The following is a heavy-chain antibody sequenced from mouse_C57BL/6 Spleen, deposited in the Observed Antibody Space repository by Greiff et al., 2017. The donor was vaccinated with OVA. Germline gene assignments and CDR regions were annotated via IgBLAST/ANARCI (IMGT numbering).Heavy chain of an antibody. V-gene: IGHV1-52*01. D-gene: IGHD2-3*01. CDR2: IDPSDSET. Sequence: QVQLQQPGAELVRPGSSVKLSCKASGYTFTSYWMHWVKQRPIQGLEWIGNIDPSDSETHYNQKFKDKATLTVDKSSSTAYMQLSSLTSEASAVYYGARLGDGFPDYWGQGTTLTVSS. CDR1: GYTFTSYW. J-gene: IGHJ2*01. CDR3: ARLGDGFPDY.